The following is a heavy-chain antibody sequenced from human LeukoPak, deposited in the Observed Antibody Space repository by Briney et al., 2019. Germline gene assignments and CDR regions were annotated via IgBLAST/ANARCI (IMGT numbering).Heavy chain of an antibody. J-gene: IGHJ3*02. V-gene: IGHV1-2*02. CDR3: AREKVLEDFWSGYAPDI. CDR2: INPNSGGT. Sequence: ASVKVSCKASGYTFTGYYMHWVRQAPGQGLEWMGWINPNSGGTNYAQKFQGRVTMTRDTSISTAYMELSRLRSDDTAVYYCAREKVLEDFWSGYAPDIWGQGTMVTVSS. D-gene: IGHD3-3*01. CDR1: GYTFTGYY.